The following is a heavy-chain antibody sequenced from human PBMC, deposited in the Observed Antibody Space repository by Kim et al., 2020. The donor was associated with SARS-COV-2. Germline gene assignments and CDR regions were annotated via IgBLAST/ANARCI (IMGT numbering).Heavy chain of an antibody. CDR2: SHYRETN. D-gene: IGHD3-16*01. CDR1: GGSISSGSFY. Sequence: SETLSLTCSVSGGSISSGSFYWGWVRQPPGKGLEWIGSSHYRETNYYSASLKSQVTISMDTSDNHFSLGLNSVTVKDTAMYYCVRFAPALWRVCDIWGQGTRVTVSS. J-gene: IGHJ3*02. V-gene: IGHV4-39*02. CDR3: VRFAPALWRVCDI.